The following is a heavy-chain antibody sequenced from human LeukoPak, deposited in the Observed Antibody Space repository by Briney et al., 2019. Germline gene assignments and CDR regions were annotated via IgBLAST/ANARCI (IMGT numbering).Heavy chain of an antibody. V-gene: IGHV4-34*01. J-gene: IGHJ3*02. CDR1: GGSFSGHY. CDR3: ASDRIEVDAFDI. CDR2: INHGGST. D-gene: IGHD2-15*01. Sequence: PSETLSLTCAVSGGSFSGHYWNWIRQPPGKGLEWIGEINHGGSTNYNPSLKSRVTISVDTSQNQFSLRLSSVTAADTAVYYCASDRIEVDAFDIWGQGTMVTVSS.